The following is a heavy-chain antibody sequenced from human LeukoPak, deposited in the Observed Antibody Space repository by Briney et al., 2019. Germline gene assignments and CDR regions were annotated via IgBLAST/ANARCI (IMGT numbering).Heavy chain of an antibody. J-gene: IGHJ4*02. D-gene: IGHD6-19*01. V-gene: IGHV4-39*07. CDR2: IYYSGST. CDR3: ARLEAVAGTRIFDY. CDR1: GGSISSNSYY. Sequence: SETLSLTCTVSGGSISSNSYYWGWIRQPPGKGLERIGSIYYSGSTYYNPSLKSRVTISVDTSKNQFSLKLSSVTAADTAVYYCARLEAVAGTRIFDYWGQGTLVTVSS.